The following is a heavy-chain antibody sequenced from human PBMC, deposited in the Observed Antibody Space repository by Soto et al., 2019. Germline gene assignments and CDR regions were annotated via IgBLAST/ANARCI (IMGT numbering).Heavy chain of an antibody. CDR3: AKKAVAGRYFDY. J-gene: IGHJ4*02. Sequence: QVQLVESGGGVVQPGRSLRLSCAASGFTFSSYGMHWVRQAPGKGLEWVAVISSDGSNKYYADSVKGRFTISRDNSKNTLYLQMNIMRAEDTAVYYCAKKAVAGRYFDYWGQGTLVTVSS. V-gene: IGHV3-30*18. CDR1: GFTFSSYG. D-gene: IGHD6-19*01. CDR2: ISSDGSNK.